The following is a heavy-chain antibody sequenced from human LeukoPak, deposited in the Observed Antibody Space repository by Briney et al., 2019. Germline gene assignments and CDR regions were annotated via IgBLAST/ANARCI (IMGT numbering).Heavy chain of an antibody. CDR1: GFTFSSYG. J-gene: IGHJ4*02. Sequence: GGSLGLSCAASGFTFSSYGMHWVRQAPGKGLEWVAFIRYDGSNKYYADSVKGRFTISRDNSKNTLYLQMNSLRAEDTAVYYCARGRRPDSSSWSVYWGQGTLVTVSS. CDR2: IRYDGSNK. D-gene: IGHD6-13*01. V-gene: IGHV3-30*02. CDR3: ARGRRPDSSSWSVY.